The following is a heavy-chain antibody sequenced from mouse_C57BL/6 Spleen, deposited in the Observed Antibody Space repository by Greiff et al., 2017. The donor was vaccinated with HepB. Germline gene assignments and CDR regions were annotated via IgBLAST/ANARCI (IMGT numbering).Heavy chain of an antibody. CDR3: ARSGITTVVAED. CDR1: GYTFTSYW. J-gene: IGHJ4*01. V-gene: IGHV1-55*01. Sequence: QVHVKQPGAELVKPGASVKMSCKASGYTFTSYWITWVKQRPGQGLEWIGDIYPGSGSTNYNEKFKSKATLTVDTSSSTAYMQLSSLTSEDSAVYYCARSGITTVVAEDWGQGTSVTVSS. D-gene: IGHD1-1*01. CDR2: IYPGSGST.